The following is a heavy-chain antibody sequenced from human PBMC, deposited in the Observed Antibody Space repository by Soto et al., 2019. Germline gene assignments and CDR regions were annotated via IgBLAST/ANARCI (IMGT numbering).Heavy chain of an antibody. Sequence: GGSLRLSCAASGFTFSSYAMSWVRQAPGKGLEWVSIISSRGDRTSYAESVKGRFTISRDDSKNTLFLHMNSLGAEDTAVYYCAKETGYSYGFQPNALDVWGQGTTVTVSS. D-gene: IGHD5-18*01. CDR3: AKETGYSYGFQPNALDV. J-gene: IGHJ6*02. V-gene: IGHV3-23*01. CDR2: ISSRGDRT. CDR1: GFTFSSYA.